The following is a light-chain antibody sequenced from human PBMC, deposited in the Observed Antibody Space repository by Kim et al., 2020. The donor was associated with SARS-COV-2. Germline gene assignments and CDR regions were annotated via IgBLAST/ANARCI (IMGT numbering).Light chain of an antibody. Sequence: QAGLTQPPSVSKGLRQTATLTCTGNSNNVGNQGAAWLQQHQGHPPKFLSYRDNYRPSGVSERFSASRSGTTASLTITGLQPEDEADYYCSAWDTSLNVWVFGGGTQLTVL. CDR1: SNNVGNQG. CDR3: SAWDTSLNVWV. CDR2: RDN. J-gene: IGLJ3*02. V-gene: IGLV10-54*01.